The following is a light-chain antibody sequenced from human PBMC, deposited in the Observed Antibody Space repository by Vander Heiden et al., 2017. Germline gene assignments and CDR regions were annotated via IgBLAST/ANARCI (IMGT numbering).Light chain of an antibody. CDR3: QSYDSSLSGWV. V-gene: IGLV1-40*01. Sequence: QSVLTQPPSVSGAPGQRVTISRTGSSSNIGAGYDVHWYQQLPGTAPKLLIYGNSNRPSGVPDRFSGSKSGTSASLAITGLQAEDEADYYCQSYDSSLSGWVFGGETKLTVL. CDR2: GNS. J-gene: IGLJ3*02. CDR1: SSNIGAGYD.